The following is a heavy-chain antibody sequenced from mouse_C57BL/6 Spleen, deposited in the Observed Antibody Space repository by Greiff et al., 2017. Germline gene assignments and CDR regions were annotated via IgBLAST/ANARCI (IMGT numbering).Heavy chain of an antibody. Sequence: DVQLQESGPELVKPGASVKIPCKASGYTFTDYNMDWVKQSHGKSLEWIGDINPNNGGTIYNQKFKGKATLTVDKSSSTAYMELRSLTSEDTAVYYCARHYYGSSYGFAYWGQGTLVTVSA. D-gene: IGHD1-1*01. CDR2: INPNNGGT. V-gene: IGHV1-18*01. J-gene: IGHJ3*01. CDR3: ARHYYGSSYGFAY. CDR1: GYTFTDYN.